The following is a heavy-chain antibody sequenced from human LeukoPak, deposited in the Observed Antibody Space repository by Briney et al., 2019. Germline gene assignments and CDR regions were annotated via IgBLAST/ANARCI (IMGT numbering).Heavy chain of an antibody. D-gene: IGHD3-16*01. Sequence: PEGLLRLSCAASGFTFSSYAMSWVRQAPGKGLEWVSAISGSGGSTYYADSVKGRFTISRDNSKNTLYLQMNSLRAEDTAVYYCATEMYYDYVWGSYPFFDYWGQGTLVTVYS. J-gene: IGHJ4*02. CDR1: GFTFSSYA. V-gene: IGHV3-23*01. CDR3: ATEMYYDYVWGSYPFFDY. CDR2: ISGSGGST.